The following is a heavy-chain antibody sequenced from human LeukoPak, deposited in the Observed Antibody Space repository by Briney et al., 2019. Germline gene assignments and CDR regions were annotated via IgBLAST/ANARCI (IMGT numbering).Heavy chain of an antibody. CDR1: GGSISSSSYY. Sequence: KTSETLSLTCTISGGSISSSSYYWGWIRQPPGKGLEWIGSIYYSGSTYYNPSLKSRVTISVDTSKNQFSLKLSSVTAADTAVYYCARHSGYCSGGSCYTYFDYWGQGTLVTVSS. D-gene: IGHD2-15*01. CDR3: ARHSGYCSGGSCYTYFDY. V-gene: IGHV4-39*01. J-gene: IGHJ4*02. CDR2: IYYSGST.